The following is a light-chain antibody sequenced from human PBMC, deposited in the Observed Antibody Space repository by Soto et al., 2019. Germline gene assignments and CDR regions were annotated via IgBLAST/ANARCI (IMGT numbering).Light chain of an antibody. J-gene: IGLJ2*01. Sequence: QPVLTQPPSVSGAPGQRVTISCTGSSSNIGAGYDVHWYQQLPGTAPKLLIYGNSNRPSGVPDRSSGSKSGTSASLAITGLQAECEADYYCQSYDSSLSVGVFGGGTQLTVL. CDR2: GNS. V-gene: IGLV1-40*01. CDR3: QSYDSSLSVGV. CDR1: SSNIGAGYD.